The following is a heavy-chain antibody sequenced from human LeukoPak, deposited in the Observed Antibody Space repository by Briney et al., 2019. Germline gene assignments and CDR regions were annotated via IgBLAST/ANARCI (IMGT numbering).Heavy chain of an antibody. CDR2: IIPIFGTA. V-gene: IGHV1-69*01. Sequence: VASVKVSCKASGGTFSSYAISWVRQAPGQGLEWMGGIIPIFGTANYAQKFQGRVTITADESTSTAYMELSSLRSEDTAVYYCARDRYGDGFAHFDYWGQGALVTVSS. CDR3: ARDRYGDGFAHFDY. D-gene: IGHD5-24*01. CDR1: GGTFSSYA. J-gene: IGHJ4*02.